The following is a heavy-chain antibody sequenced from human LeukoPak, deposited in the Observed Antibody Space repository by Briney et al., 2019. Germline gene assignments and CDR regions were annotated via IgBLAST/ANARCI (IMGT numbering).Heavy chain of an antibody. CDR2: VYYSGST. D-gene: IGHD2-2*01. J-gene: IGHJ4*02. CDR1: GGSISTYY. V-gene: IGHV4-59*01. Sequence: SETLSLTCTVSGGSISTYYWSWIRQPPGKGLEWIGYVYYSGSTNCNPSLKSRVTISVDTSKNQFSLKLSSVTAADTAVYYCARLPRYCSTTTCYLNYFDFWSQGTLVTVSS. CDR3: ARLPRYCSTTTCYLNYFDF.